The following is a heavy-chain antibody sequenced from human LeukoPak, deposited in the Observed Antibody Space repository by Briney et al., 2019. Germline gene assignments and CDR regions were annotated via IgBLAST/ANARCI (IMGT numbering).Heavy chain of an antibody. CDR2: SSTSSTI. CDR1: GFTFSSST. Sequence: GGSVRLSCAASGFTFSSSTMNWVRQAPGRGLEWVSSSSTSSTIYYADSVKGRFTISRDNAKNSLYLQMNSQRAEDTAVYYCARDLGGSSWSLRAFDIWGQGTLVTVSS. V-gene: IGHV3-48*04. J-gene: IGHJ3*02. CDR3: ARDLGGSSWSLRAFDI. D-gene: IGHD6-13*01.